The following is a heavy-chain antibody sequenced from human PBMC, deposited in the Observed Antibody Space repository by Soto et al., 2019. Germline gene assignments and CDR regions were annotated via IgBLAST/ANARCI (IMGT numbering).Heavy chain of an antibody. J-gene: IGHJ6*02. V-gene: IGHV1-69*13. D-gene: IGHD5-18*01. CDR1: GGTFSSYA. CDR2: IIPIFGTA. Sequence: GASVKVSCKASGGTFSSYAISWVRQAPGQGLEWMGGIIPIFGTANYAQKFQGRVTITADESTSTAYMELSSLRSEDTAVYYCAREEIQLWLRYYYYGMDVWGQGTTVTVSS. CDR3: AREEIQLWLRYYYYGMDV.